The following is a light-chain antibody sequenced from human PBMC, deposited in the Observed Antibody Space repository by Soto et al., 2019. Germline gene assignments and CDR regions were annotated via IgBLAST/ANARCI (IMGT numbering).Light chain of an antibody. Sequence: SYELTQSPSVSVSPGQTATITCSGDKLGDKYASWYQQKSGQSPVLVIYQDTKRPSGIPERFSGSNSGNTATLTISGTQAMDEADYYCQARDSSTVVFGGGTKVTVL. CDR1: KLGDKY. V-gene: IGLV3-1*01. CDR3: QARDSSTVV. CDR2: QDT. J-gene: IGLJ2*01.